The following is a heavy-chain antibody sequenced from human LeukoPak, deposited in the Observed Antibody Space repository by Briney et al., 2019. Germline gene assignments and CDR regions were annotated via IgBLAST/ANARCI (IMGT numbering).Heavy chain of an antibody. V-gene: IGHV3-23*01. D-gene: IGHD3-3*01. CDR1: GFTFSSYA. J-gene: IGHJ5*02. Sequence: PGGSLRLSCAASGFTFSSYAMSWVRQAPGKGLEWVSAISGSGGSTYYADSVKGRFTISRDNSKNTLYLQMNSLRAEDTAVYYCAKVSSAYDFWSGYYTSVSGWFDPWGQGTLVTVSS. CDR2: ISGSGGST. CDR3: AKVSSAYDFWSGYYTSVSGWFDP.